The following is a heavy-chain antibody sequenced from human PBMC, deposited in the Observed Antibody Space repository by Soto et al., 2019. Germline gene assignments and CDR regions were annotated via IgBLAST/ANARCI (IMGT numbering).Heavy chain of an antibody. Sequence: ASVKVSCKASGYTFTDYAILWVRQAPGQALEWLGWIAAGNGNTRFSQKFQGRVTITRDTSATTAYMELTSLRSEDTAVYYCAKGSRMWTPDYWGQGTLVTVSS. CDR2: IAAGNGNT. J-gene: IGHJ4*02. CDR3: AKGSRMWTPDY. CDR1: GYTFTDYA. D-gene: IGHD2-21*01. V-gene: IGHV1-3*01.